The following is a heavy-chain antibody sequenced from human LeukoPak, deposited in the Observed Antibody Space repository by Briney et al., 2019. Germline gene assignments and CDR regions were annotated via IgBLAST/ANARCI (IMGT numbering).Heavy chain of an antibody. CDR2: IYISGST. D-gene: IGHD6-19*01. Sequence: PSETLSLTCTVSGGSISSGSDYWRWIRQPAGKGLEWIGRIYISGSTNYNPSLKSRVTISLDTSKNQFSLKLSSVTAADTAVYYCARGDSGGYHYYGMDVWGQGTTVTVSS. J-gene: IGHJ6*02. V-gene: IGHV4-61*02. CDR3: ARGDSGGYHYYGMDV. CDR1: GGSISSGSDY.